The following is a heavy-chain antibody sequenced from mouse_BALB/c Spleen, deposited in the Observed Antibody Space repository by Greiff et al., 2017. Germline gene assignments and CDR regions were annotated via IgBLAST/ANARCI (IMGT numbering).Heavy chain of an antibody. J-gene: IGHJ2*01. CDR3: ARNRGTYGSIAY. V-gene: IGHV1-7*01. CDR1: GYTFTSYW. CDR2: INPSTGYT. Sequence: VKLQESGAELAKPGASVKMSCKASGYTFTSYWMHWVKQRPGQGLEWIGYINPSTGYTEYNQKFKDKATLTADKSSSTAYMQLSSLTSEDSAVYYCARNRGTYGSIAYWGQGTTLTVSS. D-gene: IGHD1-1*01.